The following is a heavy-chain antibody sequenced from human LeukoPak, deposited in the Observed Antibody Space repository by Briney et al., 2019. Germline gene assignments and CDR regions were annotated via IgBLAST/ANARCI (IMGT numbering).Heavy chain of an antibody. D-gene: IGHD3-22*01. CDR2: ISADNCNT. V-gene: IGHV1-18*01. J-gene: IGHJ4*02. Sequence: GTSVKVSCKASAYTFTSYGISWVRQAPGQGLEWMGWISADNCNTNYAQKLQGRVTMTTDTSTSTAYMELRSLRSDDTAVYYCARWMGPTYYYDSSGYYYGFDYWGQGTLVTVSS. CDR3: ARWMGPTYYYDSSGYYYGFDY. CDR1: AYTFTSYG.